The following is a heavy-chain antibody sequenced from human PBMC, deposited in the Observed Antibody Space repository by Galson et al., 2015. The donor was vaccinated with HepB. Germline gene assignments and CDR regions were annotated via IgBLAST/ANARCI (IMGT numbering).Heavy chain of an antibody. D-gene: IGHD5/OR15-5a*01. V-gene: IGHV3-33*01. J-gene: IGHJ4*02. CDR3: ARRHDRSVYVPDY. CDR1: GLTFSNYG. CDR2: ISSDGNSY. Sequence: SLRLSCAASGLTFSNYGMHWVRQAPGEGLEWVAVISSDGNSYYYADSVKGRFTIARDNSKNTLYLQMTSLRAEDTAFYYCARRHDRSVYVPDYWGQGTLVTVSS.